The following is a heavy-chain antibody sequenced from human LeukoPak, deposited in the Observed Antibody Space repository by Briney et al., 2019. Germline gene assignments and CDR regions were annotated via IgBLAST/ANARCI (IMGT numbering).Heavy chain of an antibody. CDR2: ISYDGSNK. D-gene: IGHD5-12*01. CDR1: GFTFSSYG. Sequence: GGSLRLSCAASGFTFSSYGMHWVRQAPGKGLEWVAVISYDGSNKYYADSVKGRFTISRDNSKTTLYLQMNSLRAEDTAVYYCAKGSYRGYSGYDLYYYYYYYMDVWGKGTTVTVSS. V-gene: IGHV3-30*18. J-gene: IGHJ6*03. CDR3: AKGSYRGYSGYDLYYYYYYYMDV.